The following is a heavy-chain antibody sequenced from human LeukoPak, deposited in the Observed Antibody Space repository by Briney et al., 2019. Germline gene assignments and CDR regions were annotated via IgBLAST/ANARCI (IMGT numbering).Heavy chain of an antibody. J-gene: IGHJ6*04. CDR1: GYSISSGYY. Sequence: SETLSLTCAVSGYSISSGYYWGWIRQPPGKGLEWIGSIYHSGSTYYNPSLKSRVTISVDTSKNQFSLKLSAVTAADTAMYYCAGGDPSEMDVWGKGTTVTVSS. CDR2: IYHSGST. D-gene: IGHD2-21*02. V-gene: IGHV4-38-2*01. CDR3: AGGDPSEMDV.